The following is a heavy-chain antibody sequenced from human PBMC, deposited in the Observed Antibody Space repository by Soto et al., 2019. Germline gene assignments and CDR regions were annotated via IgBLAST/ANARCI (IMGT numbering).Heavy chain of an antibody. V-gene: IGHV3-23*01. Sequence: EVQLLESGGGLVQPGGSLRLSCAASGFTFSSYAMSWVRQAPGKGLECVSAISGSGGSTYYADSVKGRFTISRDNTKNTQYLQMNSLRTEDTAVYYCAKDGWYAYYDSSVYYFGYWGQGTLVTVSS. CDR3: AKDGWYAYYDSSVYYFGY. CDR2: ISGSGGST. D-gene: IGHD3-22*01. CDR1: GFTFSSYA. J-gene: IGHJ4*02.